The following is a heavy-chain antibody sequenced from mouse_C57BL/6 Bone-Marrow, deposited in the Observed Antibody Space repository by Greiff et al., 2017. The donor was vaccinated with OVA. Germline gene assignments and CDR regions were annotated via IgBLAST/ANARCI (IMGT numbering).Heavy chain of an antibody. J-gene: IGHJ1*03. D-gene: IGHD3-1*01. Sequence: VQLQQSGAELVKPGASVKISCKASGYAFSSYWMNWVKQRPGKGREWIGQIYPGDGDTNYNGKFKGKATLTADKSSSTAYMQLSSLTSEDSAVYFCARSGYYWYFDVWGTGTTVTVSS. CDR3: ARSGYYWYFDV. CDR2: IYPGDGDT. V-gene: IGHV1-80*01. CDR1: GYAFSSYW.